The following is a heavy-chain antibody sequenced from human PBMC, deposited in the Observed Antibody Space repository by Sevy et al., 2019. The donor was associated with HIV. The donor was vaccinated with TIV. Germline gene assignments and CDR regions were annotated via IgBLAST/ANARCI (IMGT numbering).Heavy chain of an antibody. J-gene: IGHJ4*02. CDR2: IRISGGNT. Sequence: GGCLRLSCAASGFTFSNYAMSWVRQAPGKGLEWFSSIRISGGNTYYADSVKVRFTISRDNSKNKLYLQMNSLRAEDTAVYSSAKEWSQLSDWYGELDYWGQGSLVTVSS. V-gene: IGHV3-23*01. CDR1: GFTFSNYA. D-gene: IGHD6-19*01. CDR3: AKEWSQLSDWYGELDY.